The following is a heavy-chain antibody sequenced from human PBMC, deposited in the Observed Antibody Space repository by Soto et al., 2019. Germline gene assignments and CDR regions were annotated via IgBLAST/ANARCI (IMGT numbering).Heavy chain of an antibody. Sequence: GGSLRLSCAASGFTFSSYAMSWVRQAPGKGLEWVSAISGSGGSTYYADSVKGRFTISRDNSKNTLYLQMNSLRAEDTAVYYCAFRRFLRYYYGSSGYYAADAFDIWGQGTMVTVSS. CDR2: ISGSGGST. D-gene: IGHD3-22*01. V-gene: IGHV3-23*01. CDR3: AFRRFLRYYYGSSGYYAADAFDI. CDR1: GFTFSSYA. J-gene: IGHJ3*02.